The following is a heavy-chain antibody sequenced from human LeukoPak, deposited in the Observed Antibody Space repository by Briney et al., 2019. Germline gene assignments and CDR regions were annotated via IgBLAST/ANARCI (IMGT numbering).Heavy chain of an antibody. CDR2: IYPGGSDT. Sequence: GESLKISCEGSGYSFTSYWIGWVRQVPGKGLEWMGIIYPGGSDTRYSPSFQGQVTISADKSISTAYLQWSSLKASDTAMYYCARRGYSYGPDNYFDYWGQGTLVTVSS. V-gene: IGHV5-51*01. D-gene: IGHD5-18*01. CDR3: ARRGYSYGPDNYFDY. CDR1: GYSFTSYW. J-gene: IGHJ4*02.